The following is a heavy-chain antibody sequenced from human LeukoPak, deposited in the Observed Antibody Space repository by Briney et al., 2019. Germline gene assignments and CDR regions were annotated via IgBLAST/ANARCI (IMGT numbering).Heavy chain of an antibody. J-gene: IGHJ6*02. CDR1: GFTFSSYW. D-gene: IGHD3-16*02. V-gene: IGHV3-7*01. Sequence: GGSLRLSCAASGFTFSSYWMSWVRQAPGKGLEWVANIKQDGSEKYYVDSVKGRFTISRDNAKNSLYLQMNSLRAEDTAVYYCASLSYQGHQYYYYYGMDVWGQGTTVTVSS. CDR2: IKQDGSEK. CDR3: ASLSYQGHQYYYYYGMDV.